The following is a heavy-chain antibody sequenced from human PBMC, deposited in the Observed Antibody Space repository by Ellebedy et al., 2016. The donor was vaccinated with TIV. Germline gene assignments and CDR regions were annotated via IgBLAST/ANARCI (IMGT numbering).Heavy chain of an antibody. V-gene: IGHV3-11*06. Sequence: GESLKISCATSGFTFGDSYMSWIRQAPGQGLEWLSYISSDSGHATYADSVKGRFIISRDNARNSLYLQMNSARVEDTAIYYCARDLAFGGVMVNWGQGTLVTVSS. CDR3: ARDLAFGGVMVN. D-gene: IGHD3-16*01. CDR2: ISSDSGHA. J-gene: IGHJ4*02. CDR1: GFTFGDSY.